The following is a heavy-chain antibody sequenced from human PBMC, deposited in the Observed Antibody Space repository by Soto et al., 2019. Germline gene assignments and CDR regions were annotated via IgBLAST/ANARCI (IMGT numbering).Heavy chain of an antibody. CDR3: AKSYPLTKNYMDV. D-gene: IGHD3-16*02. Sequence: GGSLRLSCAASGFTFSSYGMHWVRQAPGKGLEWVAVISYDGSNKYYADSVKGRFTISRDNSKNTLYLQMNSLRAEDTAVYYCAKSYPLTKNYMDVWGKGTTVTVSS. V-gene: IGHV3-30*18. J-gene: IGHJ6*03. CDR2: ISYDGSNK. CDR1: GFTFSSYG.